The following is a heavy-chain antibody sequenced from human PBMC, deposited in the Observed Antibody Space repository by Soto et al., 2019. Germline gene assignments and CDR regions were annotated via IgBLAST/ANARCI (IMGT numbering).Heavy chain of an antibody. Sequence: QVQLVQSGAEVKKPGSSVKVSCKASGGTFSSYAISWVRQAPGQGLEWMGGIIPIFGTANYAQKFQGRVTITADESTSTAYMELSSLRSEDTAVYYCAGCSGGSCSTDYYYYYGMDVWVQGTTVTVSS. J-gene: IGHJ6*02. D-gene: IGHD2-15*01. V-gene: IGHV1-69*01. CDR3: AGCSGGSCSTDYYYYYGMDV. CDR1: GGTFSSYA. CDR2: IIPIFGTA.